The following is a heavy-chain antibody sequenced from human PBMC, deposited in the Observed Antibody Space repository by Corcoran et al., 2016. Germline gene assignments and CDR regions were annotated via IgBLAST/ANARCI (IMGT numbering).Heavy chain of an antibody. CDR3: ARIHSEYYDFWSGYLIWFDP. Sequence: QQQESGPGLVKPSETLSLTCTVSGGSISSYYWSWIRQPPGKGLEWFGYIYYSGSTNYNPSLKSRVTISVETSKNQFSLKLSSVTAADTAVYYCARIHSEYYDFWSGYLIWFDPWGQGTLVTVSS. V-gene: IGHV4-59*01. D-gene: IGHD3-3*01. CDR1: GGSISSYY. J-gene: IGHJ5*02. CDR2: IYYSGST.